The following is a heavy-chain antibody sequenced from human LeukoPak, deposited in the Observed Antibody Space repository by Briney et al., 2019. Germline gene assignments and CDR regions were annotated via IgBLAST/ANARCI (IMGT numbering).Heavy chain of an antibody. CDR1: GDSITSNDFY. V-gene: IGHV4-39*07. CDR2: IHYSGTT. CDR3: ARRITMIVVVKDAFDI. D-gene: IGHD3-22*01. J-gene: IGHJ3*02. Sequence: SETLSLTCTVSGDSITSNDFYWGWIRQAPGKGLEWIGSIHYSGTTYYNPSLKSRVTISVDTSKRHFSLKLSSVTAADTAVYYCARRITMIVVVKDAFDIWGQGTMVTVSS.